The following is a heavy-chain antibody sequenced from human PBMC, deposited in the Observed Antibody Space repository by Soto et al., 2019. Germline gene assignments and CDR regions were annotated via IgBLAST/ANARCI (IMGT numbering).Heavy chain of an antibody. J-gene: IGHJ6*02. CDR1: GGSISSYD. D-gene: IGHD3-10*01. CDR2: IYYSGST. V-gene: IGHV4-59*01. Sequence: SETLSLTCTVSGGSISSYDWSWIRQPPGKGLEWIGYIYYSGSTNYNPSLKSRVTISVDTSKNQFSLKLSSVTAADTAVYYCARTRVWSSYYYYGMDVWGQGTTVTVSS. CDR3: ARTRVWSSYYYYGMDV.